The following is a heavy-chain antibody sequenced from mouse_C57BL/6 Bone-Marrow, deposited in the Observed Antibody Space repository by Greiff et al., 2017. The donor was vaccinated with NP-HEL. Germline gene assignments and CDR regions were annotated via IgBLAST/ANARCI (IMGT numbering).Heavy chain of an antibody. CDR2: IPPPRGSP. J-gene: IGHJ3*01. D-gene: IGHD1-1*01. CDR3: ARSGYYGSSYAFAY. V-gene: IGHV1-64*01. CDR1: GYTFTSYW. Sequence: VQLQQPGAELVKPGASVKLSCKASGYTFTSYWMHWVKQRPGQGLEWIGIIPPPRGSPTYTPPFKRPATLTVDTSSSTAYMQLSSLTSEDSAVYYCARSGYYGSSYAFAYWGQGTLVTVSA.